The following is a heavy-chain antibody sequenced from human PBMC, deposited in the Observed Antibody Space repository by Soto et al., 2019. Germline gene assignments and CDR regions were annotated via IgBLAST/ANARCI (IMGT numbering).Heavy chain of an antibody. CDR3: ARVEGGYYYYMDV. CDR1: GGSISSYY. D-gene: IGHD3-16*01. Sequence: SETLSLTCTVSGGSISSYYWSWIRQPPGKGLEWIGYIYYSGSTNYNPSLKSRVTISVDTSKNQFSLKLSSVTAADTAVYYCARVEGGYYYYMDVWGKGTTVTVSS. CDR2: IYYSGST. J-gene: IGHJ6*03. V-gene: IGHV4-59*01.